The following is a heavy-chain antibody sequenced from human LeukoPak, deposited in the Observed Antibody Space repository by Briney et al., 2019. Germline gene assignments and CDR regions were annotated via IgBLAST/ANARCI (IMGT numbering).Heavy chain of an antibody. J-gene: IGHJ4*02. Sequence: PSETLSLTCTVSGGSISSSSYYWGWIRQPPGKGLEWIGSIYYSGSTYYNPSLKSRVTISVDTSKNQFSLKLSSVTAADTAVYYCARHLDCPYYFDYWGQGTLVTVSS. CDR3: ARHLDCPYYFDY. D-gene: IGHD3/OR15-3a*01. CDR2: IYYSGST. V-gene: IGHV4-39*01. CDR1: GGSISSSSYY.